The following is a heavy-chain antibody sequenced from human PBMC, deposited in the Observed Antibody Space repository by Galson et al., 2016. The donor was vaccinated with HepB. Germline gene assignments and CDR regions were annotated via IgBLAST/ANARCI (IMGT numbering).Heavy chain of an antibody. CDR3: VRPTQQRYSYVITGFDY. CDR2: IYPGDSDT. Sequence: QSGAEVKKPGESLKISCKGSGYTFSNYWIAWVRQMPDKGLEWMGIIYPGDSDTRYNPSFQGQVTISVDKSISTAFLQWSSLKASDTAVYYCVRPTQQRYSYVITGFDYWGQGSLVIVSS. J-gene: IGHJ4*02. CDR1: GYTFSNYW. D-gene: IGHD5-18*01. V-gene: IGHV5-51*01.